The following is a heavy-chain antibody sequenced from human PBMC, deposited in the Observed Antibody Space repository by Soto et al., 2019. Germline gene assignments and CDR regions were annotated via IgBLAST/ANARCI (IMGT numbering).Heavy chain of an antibody. J-gene: IGHJ4*02. V-gene: IGHV4-30-2*01. CDR3: ARGPLTPIIAAADSFDY. CDR2: IYHSGST. Sequence: PSETLSLTCAVSGGSISSGGYSWSWIRQPPGKGLERIGYIYHSGSTYYNPSLKSRVTISVDRSKNQFSLKLSSVTAADTAVYYCARGPLTPIIAAADSFDYWGQGTLVTVSS. CDR1: GGSISSGGYS. D-gene: IGHD6-13*01.